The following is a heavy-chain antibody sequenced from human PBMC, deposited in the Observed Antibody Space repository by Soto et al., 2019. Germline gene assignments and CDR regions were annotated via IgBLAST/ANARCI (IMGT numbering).Heavy chain of an antibody. CDR3: AGGRIRVVGRRAYHGIDV. D-gene: IGHD3-3*01. J-gene: IGHJ6*02. CDR1: GGTPSNSA. V-gene: IGHV1-69*01. Sequence: QVHLLLQSGAEVKKPGSSVKVSCKASGGTPSNSAISWVRQAPGQGLEWMGGIIPVFGLVKYAQNFQGRVNNPAEETTNTGYMEPSRLRPREQALYYRAGGRIRVVGRRAYHGIDVWGQGTTVTVSS. CDR2: IIPVFGLV.